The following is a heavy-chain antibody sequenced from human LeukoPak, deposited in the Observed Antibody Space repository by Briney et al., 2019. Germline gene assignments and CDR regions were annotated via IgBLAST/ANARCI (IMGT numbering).Heavy chain of an antibody. D-gene: IGHD2/OR15-2a*01. CDR1: EFTSSDYC. J-gene: IGHJ6*02. CDR2: IKQDGSEK. V-gene: IGHV3-7*04. CDR3: ARENRGRGGMDV. Sequence: GGSLRLSCAASEFTSSDYCMSWVRQAPGKGLEWVANIKQDGSEKHYVDSVKGRFTISRDNAKNSLYRQMNRVRAEDMAVYYCARENRGRGGMDVWGQGTTVSVSS.